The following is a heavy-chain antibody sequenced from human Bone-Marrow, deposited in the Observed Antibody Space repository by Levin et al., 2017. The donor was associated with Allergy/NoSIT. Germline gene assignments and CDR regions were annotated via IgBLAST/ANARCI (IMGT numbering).Heavy chain of an antibody. Sequence: PGGSLRLSCAGSGPVTEFSFKNAWMNWVRQAPGKGPEWLGLITGEADRRRTDYSALVKGRFTISRDDSKRRVFLQMDSLRVEDTAVYYCVAHRDDYGDYFGISWGQGTLVNVVS. CDR1: GPVTEFSFKNAW. CDR2: ITGEADRRRT. V-gene: IGHV3-15*01. J-gene: IGHJ5*02. D-gene: IGHD4-17*01. CDR3: VAHRDDYGDYFGIS.